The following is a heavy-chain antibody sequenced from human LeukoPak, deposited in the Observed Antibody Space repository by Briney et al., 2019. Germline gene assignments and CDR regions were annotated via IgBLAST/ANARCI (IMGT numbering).Heavy chain of an antibody. D-gene: IGHD3-16*01. Sequence: GGSLRLSCAASGFTFSSHAMSWVRQAPGEGLEWVSGVSASGGGTYYADSVEGRFTISRDNSKDTLYLQMNSLRTEDTAVYFCAKSLWSTSWADAFDMWGQGTMVTVSS. CDR2: VSASGGGT. V-gene: IGHV3-23*01. CDR1: GFTFSSHA. J-gene: IGHJ3*02. CDR3: AKSLWSTSWADAFDM.